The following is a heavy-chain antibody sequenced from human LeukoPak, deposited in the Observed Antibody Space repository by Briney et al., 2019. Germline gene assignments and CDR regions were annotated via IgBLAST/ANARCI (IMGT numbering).Heavy chain of an antibody. J-gene: IGHJ4*02. D-gene: IGHD4-17*01. CDR3: AKDRNDYGDYNDY. CDR1: GFTFSSYA. CDR2: ISGSGGST. V-gene: IGHV3-23*01. Sequence: GGSLRLSCAASGFTFSSYATSWVRQAPGKGLEWVSAISGSGGSTYYADSVKGRFTISRDNSKNTLYLQMNSLRAEDTVVYYCAKDRNDYGDYNDYWGQGTLVTVSS.